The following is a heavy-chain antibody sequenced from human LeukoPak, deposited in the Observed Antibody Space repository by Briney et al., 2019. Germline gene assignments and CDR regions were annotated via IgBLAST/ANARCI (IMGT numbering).Heavy chain of an antibody. CDR1: GGSISNYY. J-gene: IGHJ5*02. Sequence: SETLSLTRTVSGGSISNYYWNWIRQPPGKGLGWIGYIYYTGSTNYNPSLKSRVTISVDTSKNQFSLKLSSVTAADTAVYFCASVGYCSTTSCPFDPWGQGTLVTVSS. CDR2: IYYTGST. CDR3: ASVGYCSTTSCPFDP. V-gene: IGHV4-59*01. D-gene: IGHD2-2*01.